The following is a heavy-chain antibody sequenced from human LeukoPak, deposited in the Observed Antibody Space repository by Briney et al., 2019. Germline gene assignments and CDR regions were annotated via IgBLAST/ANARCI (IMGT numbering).Heavy chain of an antibody. J-gene: IGHJ3*02. CDR2: INHSGST. Sequence: SETLSLTCTVSGGSISSGGYYWSWIRQHPGKGLEWIGEINHSGSTNYNPSLKSRVTISVDTSKDQFSLKLSSVTAADTAVYYCARGTLVYDILTGYYSPGAFDIWGQGTMVTVSS. D-gene: IGHD3-9*01. CDR1: GGSISSGGYY. V-gene: IGHV4-39*07. CDR3: ARGTLVYDILTGYYSPGAFDI.